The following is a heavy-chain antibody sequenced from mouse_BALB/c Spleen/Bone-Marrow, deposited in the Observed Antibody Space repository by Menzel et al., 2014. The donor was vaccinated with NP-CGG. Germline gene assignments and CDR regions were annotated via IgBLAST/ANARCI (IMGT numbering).Heavy chain of an antibody. CDR2: IYPGNVNT. V-gene: IGHV1S56*01. D-gene: IGHD1-1*01. J-gene: IGHJ2*01. CDR1: GYTFTSYY. Sequence: VQLQHSGPELEKPGASVRISCKASGYTFTSYYIHWVKQRPGQGLEWIGWIYPGNVNTKYNEKFKGKATLTADKSSNTAYMQLSSLTSEDSAVYFCARGSSFDYWGQGTTLTVSS. CDR3: ARGSSFDY.